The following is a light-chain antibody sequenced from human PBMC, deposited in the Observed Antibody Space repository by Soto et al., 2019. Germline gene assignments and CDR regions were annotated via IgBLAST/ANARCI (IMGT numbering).Light chain of an antibody. CDR3: QLYST. CDR2: RAS. V-gene: IGKV1-5*03. J-gene: IGKJ1*01. Sequence: DIQMTQSPSTLSASVGDRVTITCRASRSVSSWLAWYQQKPGKAPKLLIYRASSLESGVPSRFSGSGSGTEFTLTISSLQPDDFATYYCQLYSTFGQGTKVEIK. CDR1: RSVSSW.